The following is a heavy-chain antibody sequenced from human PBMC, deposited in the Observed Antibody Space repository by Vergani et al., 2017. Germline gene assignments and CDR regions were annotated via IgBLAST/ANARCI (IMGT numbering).Heavy chain of an antibody. CDR2: IYYSGST. CDR3: ARLVPGPREFDY. J-gene: IGHJ4*02. Sequence: HVQLQESGPGLVKPSETLSLTCTVSGGSISSYYWSWIRQPPGKGLEWIGYIYYSGSTNYNPSLKSRVPISVDTSKNQFSLKLSSVTAADTAVYYCARLVPGPREFDYWGQGTLVTVSS. V-gene: IGHV4-59*01. D-gene: IGHD2-21*02. CDR1: GGSISSYY.